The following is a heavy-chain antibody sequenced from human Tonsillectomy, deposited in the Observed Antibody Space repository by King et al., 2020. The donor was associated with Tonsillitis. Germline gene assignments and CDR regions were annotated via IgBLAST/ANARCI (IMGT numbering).Heavy chain of an antibody. CDR2: ISGSGGST. J-gene: IGHJ3*02. CDR1: GFTFSSYA. Sequence: EVQLVESGGGLVQPGGSLRLSCAASGFTFSSYAMSWFRPAPGKGLEWVSGISGSGGSTYYADSVKGRFTISRDNSKNTLYLQMNSLRAEDTAVYYCATGNDYGDYVDAFDIWGQGTMVTVSS. V-gene: IGHV3-23*04. CDR3: ATGNDYGDYVDAFDI. D-gene: IGHD4-17*01.